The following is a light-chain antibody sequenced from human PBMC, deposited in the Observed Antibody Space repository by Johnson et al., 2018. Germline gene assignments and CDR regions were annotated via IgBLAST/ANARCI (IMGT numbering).Light chain of an antibody. V-gene: IGLV1-51*02. CDR1: SSNIGNNY. Sequence: QSVLTQPPSVSAAPGQKVTISCSGSSSNIGNNYVSWYQQLPGTAPKLLIYENNKLPSGIPDRFSGSTSGTSATLGITGLQTGDEADYYCGTWDSSLSAGNVFGTGTKVTVL. CDR3: GTWDSSLSAGNV. CDR2: ENN. J-gene: IGLJ1*01.